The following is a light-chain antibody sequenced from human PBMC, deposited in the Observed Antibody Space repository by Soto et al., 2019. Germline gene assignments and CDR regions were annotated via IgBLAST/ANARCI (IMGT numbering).Light chain of an antibody. J-gene: IGKJ1*01. CDR3: QHCGNSPRT. CDR1: QDVTSNY. V-gene: IGKV3-20*01. CDR2: AAS. Sequence: EIVLTQSPGTLSLSPGERATLSCRASQDVTSNYLAWYQQKPGQAPRLLIYAASNSATGIPDRFSGSWSATDFTLTISRLEPEDFAVYYCQHCGNSPRTFGQGTKVEIK.